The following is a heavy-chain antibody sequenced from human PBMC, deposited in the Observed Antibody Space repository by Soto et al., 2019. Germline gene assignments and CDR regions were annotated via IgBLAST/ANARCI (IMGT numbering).Heavy chain of an antibody. D-gene: IGHD6-13*01. CDR1: GFTFSSYA. J-gene: IGHJ1*01. V-gene: IGHV3-23*01. CDR2: ISGSGGST. Sequence: EVQLLESGGGLVQPGGSLRLSCAASGFTFSSYAMSWVRQAPGKGLEWVSAISGSGGSTYYADSVKGRFTISRDNSKNTLYVQMNSLRSEDTAVYYCAKRSIAAVGARYFQHWGQGTLVTVSS. CDR3: AKRSIAAVGARYFQH.